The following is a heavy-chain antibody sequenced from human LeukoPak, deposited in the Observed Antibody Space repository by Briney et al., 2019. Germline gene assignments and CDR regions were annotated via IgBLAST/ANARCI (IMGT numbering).Heavy chain of an antibody. CDR2: ISWNSGSI. J-gene: IGHJ4*02. CDR1: GFTFDDYA. V-gene: IGHV3-9*01. CDR3: AKGALEEMAVGSDY. Sequence: QAGGSLRLSCTASGFTFDDYAMHWVRQAPGKGLEWVSGISWNSGSIGYADSVKGRFTISRDNAKNSLYLQMNSLRAEDTALYYCAKGALEEMAVGSDYWGQGTLVTVSS. D-gene: IGHD5-24*01.